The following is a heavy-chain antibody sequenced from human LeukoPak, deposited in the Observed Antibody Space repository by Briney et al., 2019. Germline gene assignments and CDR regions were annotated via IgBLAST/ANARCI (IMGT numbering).Heavy chain of an antibody. CDR3: ARGHVRGYSYGFGY. Sequence: GVSLRLSCAASGFMFWCYGMQWVGQAPGQGLEGVAVIWYDGSNKYYTDSVRGRFTISRDNSNNTLYLQMNSLRVEDTAVYYCARGHVRGYSYGFGYWGQGSLVTVSS. CDR1: GFMFWCYG. D-gene: IGHD5-18*01. V-gene: IGHV3-33*08. CDR2: IWYDGSNK. J-gene: IGHJ4*02.